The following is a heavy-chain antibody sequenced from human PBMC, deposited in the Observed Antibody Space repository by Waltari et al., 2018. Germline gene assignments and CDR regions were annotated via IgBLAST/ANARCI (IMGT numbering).Heavy chain of an antibody. CDR3: ARVRGYYDFWSGYQNDAFDI. CDR2: ISSSGSTI. CDR1: GFTFSRYE. D-gene: IGHD3-3*01. J-gene: IGHJ3*02. V-gene: IGHV3-48*03. Sequence: EVQLVESGGGLVQPGGSLRLSCAASGFTFSRYEMNWVRKAPGTGLEWVSYISSSGSTIYYADSVKGRFTISRDNAKNSLYLQMNSLRAEDTAVYYCARVRGYYDFWSGYQNDAFDIWGQGTMVTVSS.